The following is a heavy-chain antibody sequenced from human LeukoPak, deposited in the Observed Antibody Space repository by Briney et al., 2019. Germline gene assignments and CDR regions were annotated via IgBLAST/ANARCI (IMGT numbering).Heavy chain of an antibody. CDR2: TYYSGST. Sequence: PSETLSLTCTVSGGSIRSSSYYWGWIRQPPGKGLEWMGSTYYSGSTYYNPSLKSRVTISVDTSKNQFSLKLSSVTAADTAVYYCARGRVGATHYYYYMDVWGKGTTVTVSS. CDR1: GGSIRSSSYY. J-gene: IGHJ6*03. V-gene: IGHV4-39*01. D-gene: IGHD1-26*01. CDR3: ARGRVGATHYYYYMDV.